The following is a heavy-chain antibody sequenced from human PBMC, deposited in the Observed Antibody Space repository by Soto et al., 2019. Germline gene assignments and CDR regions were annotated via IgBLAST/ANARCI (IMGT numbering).Heavy chain of an antibody. Sequence: PGGSLRLSCAASGFTFRNYWMTWVRQAPGKGLEWVANIKQDGSEKNYVDSVKGRFTISRDNAKNSLYLEMNSLRVEDTAVYHCARDEYGTGGSDIWGQGTMVTVSS. CDR1: GFTFRNYW. CDR2: IKQDGSEK. J-gene: IGHJ3*02. V-gene: IGHV3-7*01. D-gene: IGHD3-10*01. CDR3: ARDEYGTGGSDI.